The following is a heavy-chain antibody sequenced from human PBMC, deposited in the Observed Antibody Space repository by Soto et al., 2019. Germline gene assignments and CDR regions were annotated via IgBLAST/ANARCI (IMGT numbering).Heavy chain of an antibody. CDR3: ARLGEITIFGVVIMNYGMDV. V-gene: IGHV3-48*03. CDR2: ISSSGSTI. D-gene: IGHD3-3*01. Sequence: EVQLVESGGGLVQPGGSLRLSCAASGFTFSSYEMNWVRQAPGKGLEWVSYISSSGSTIYYADSVKGRFTISRDNAKNSLYLQMNSLRAEDTAVYYCARLGEITIFGVVIMNYGMDVWGQGTTVTVSS. J-gene: IGHJ6*02. CDR1: GFTFSSYE.